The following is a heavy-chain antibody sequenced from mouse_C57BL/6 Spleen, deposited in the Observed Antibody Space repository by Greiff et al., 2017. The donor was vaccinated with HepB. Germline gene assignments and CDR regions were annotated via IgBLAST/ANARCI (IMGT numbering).Heavy chain of an antibody. V-gene: IGHV5-17*01. D-gene: IGHD2-4*01. CDR2: ISSGSSTI. CDR1: GFTFSDYG. J-gene: IGHJ4*01. CDR3: ARDDYDVRYAMDY. Sequence: EVQVVESGGGLVKPGGSLKLSCAASGFTFSDYGMHWVRQAPEKGLEWVAYISSGSSTIYYADTVKGRFTISRDNAKNTLFLQMTSLRSEDTAMYYCARDDYDVRYAMDYWGQGTSVTVSS.